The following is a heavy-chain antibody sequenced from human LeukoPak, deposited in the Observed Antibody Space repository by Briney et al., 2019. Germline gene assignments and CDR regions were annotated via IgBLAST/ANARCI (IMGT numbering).Heavy chain of an antibody. J-gene: IGHJ4*02. V-gene: IGHV4-59*12. D-gene: IGHD6-19*01. Sequence: SETLSLTCTVSGGSISSYYWSWIRQPPGKGLEWIGYIYYSGSTNYNPPLKSRVTISVDTSKNQFSLKLSSVTAADTAVYYCARRSGIAVAGYDYWGQGTLVTVSS. CDR1: GGSISSYY. CDR2: IYYSGST. CDR3: ARRSGIAVAGYDY.